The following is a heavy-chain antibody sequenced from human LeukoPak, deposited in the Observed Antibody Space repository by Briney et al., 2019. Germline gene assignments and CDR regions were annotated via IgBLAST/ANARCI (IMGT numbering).Heavy chain of an antibody. V-gene: IGHV4-4*07. D-gene: IGHD6-19*01. CDR2: IYTSGST. CDR3: ARLVAGGLGGFDP. CDR1: GGSISSYY. Sequence: SETLSLTRTVSGGSISSYYWSWIPPPAGKGLEWIGRIYTSGSTNYNPSLKSRVTISVDKSKNQFSLKRSSVTAADTAVYYCARLVAGGLGGFDPWGEGTLVTVSS. J-gene: IGHJ5*02.